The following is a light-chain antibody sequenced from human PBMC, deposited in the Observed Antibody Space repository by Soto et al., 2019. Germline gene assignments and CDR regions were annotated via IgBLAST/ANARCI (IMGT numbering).Light chain of an antibody. CDR3: AAWDDDLNGLV. V-gene: IGLV1-44*01. Sequence: QSVLTQPPSVSGAPGQRVTVSCSGRTSNIGSNIVSWYHHLPGAAPKLLIYNNNQRPSGVPDRFFASKSGTSASLAISGLQPEDESHYYCAAWDDDLNGLVFGGGTKVTVL. CDR2: NNN. CDR1: TSNIGSNI. J-gene: IGLJ3*02.